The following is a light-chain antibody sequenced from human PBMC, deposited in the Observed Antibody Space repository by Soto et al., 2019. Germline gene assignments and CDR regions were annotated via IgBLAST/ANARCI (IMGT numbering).Light chain of an antibody. Sequence: EVVMTLSPATLSVSPGEIASLSCRGSQSVSSKLAWYQQKPGQAPRLLIYDKHTRATGIAARFSGSGSGTEFTLTISSLQSEDFAVYYCQQYSNWPPITFGQGTRLEIK. V-gene: IGKV3-15*01. J-gene: IGKJ5*01. CDR1: QSVSSK. CDR3: QQYSNWPPIT. CDR2: DKH.